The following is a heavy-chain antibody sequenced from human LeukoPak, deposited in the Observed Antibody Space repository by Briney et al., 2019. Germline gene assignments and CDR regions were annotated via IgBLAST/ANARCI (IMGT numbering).Heavy chain of an antibody. CDR3: ARTRPLYYFDY. D-gene: IGHD1-1*01. Sequence: GGSLRLSCTASGFTVSSNYMSWVRQAPGKGLEWVANIKEDGSEKYYVDSVKGRFTISRDNAKNSLYLQMNSLRAEDTAVYYCARTRPLYYFDYWGQGTLVTVSS. CDR1: GFTVSSNY. CDR2: IKEDGSEK. V-gene: IGHV3-7*01. J-gene: IGHJ4*02.